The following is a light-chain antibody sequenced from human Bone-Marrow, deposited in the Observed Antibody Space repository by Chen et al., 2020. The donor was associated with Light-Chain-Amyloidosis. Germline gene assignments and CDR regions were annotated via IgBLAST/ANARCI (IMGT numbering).Light chain of an antibody. V-gene: IGKV3-20*01. CDR2: GSS. Sequence: EIVLTQSPGTLSLSPGEGANLSCRASQTISSNYLTWYQQKFGQAPRLLIYGSSSRATGIPDRFTGRGSGTDFTLTINRLEPEDFAMYYCQQYGTSPLTVGGGTKVGIK. CDR3: QQYGTSPLT. CDR1: QTISSNY. J-gene: IGKJ4*01.